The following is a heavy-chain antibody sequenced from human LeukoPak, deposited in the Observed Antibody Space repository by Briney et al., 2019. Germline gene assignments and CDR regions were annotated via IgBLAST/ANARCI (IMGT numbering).Heavy chain of an antibody. V-gene: IGHV4-30-4*01. Sequence: SETLSLTCTVSGASIRSGDYYWSWIRQPPGKGLERIGYIYDSGSTYYNPSLKSRITISVDTSENRFSLKLSSVTATDTAVYHCARDCSGGSCYGAFDIWGQGTMVTVSS. CDR1: GASIRSGDYY. J-gene: IGHJ3*02. CDR3: ARDCSGGSCYGAFDI. CDR2: IYDSGST. D-gene: IGHD2-15*01.